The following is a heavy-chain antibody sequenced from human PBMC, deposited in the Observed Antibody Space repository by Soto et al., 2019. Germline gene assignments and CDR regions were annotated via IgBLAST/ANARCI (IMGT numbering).Heavy chain of an antibody. CDR3: VRGRNVRGNYYYYSMDV. D-gene: IGHD3-10*01. CDR2: IILIFGTV. Sequence: QVQLVQYGAEVKKPVFSVKVSCKASGGTFRSHAISWVRQAPGQGLEWMGGIILIFGTVNYAQGFQGRVTITADKPTNTADMALSSLRSEDTAVYYGVRGRNVRGNYYYYSMDVWGQGTTVTVSS. V-gene: IGHV1-69*06. J-gene: IGHJ6*02. CDR1: GGTFRSHA.